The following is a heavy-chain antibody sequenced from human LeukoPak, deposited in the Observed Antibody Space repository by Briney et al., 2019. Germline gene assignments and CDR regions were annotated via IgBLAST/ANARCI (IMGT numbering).Heavy chain of an antibody. V-gene: IGHV1-2*02. CDR2: INPNSGGT. D-gene: IGHD3-22*01. CDR3: AREVTYYYDSSGYHYDAFDI. J-gene: IGHJ3*02. Sequence: ASVKVSCKASGYTFTSYGISWVRQAPGQGLEWMGWINPNSGGTNYAQKFQDRVTMTRDTSISTAYMELSRLRSDDTAVYYCAREVTYYYDSSGYHYDAFDIWSQGTMVTVSS. CDR1: GYTFTSYG.